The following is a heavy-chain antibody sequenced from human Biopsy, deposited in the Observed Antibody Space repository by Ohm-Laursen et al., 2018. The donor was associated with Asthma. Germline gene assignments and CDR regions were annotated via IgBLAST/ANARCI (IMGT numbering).Heavy chain of an antibody. Sequence: SLRLSCASSGFSFNSYGMHWVRQSPGKGLEWVAVMSFDGRQTYYADSVKGRFTISRDNSKNTLYLQMNSLRAEDTAVYYCAKERYYDFWSGYPIWGQGTMVTVSS. D-gene: IGHD3-3*01. J-gene: IGHJ3*02. CDR2: MSFDGRQT. CDR1: GFSFNSYG. V-gene: IGHV3-30*18. CDR3: AKERYYDFWSGYPI.